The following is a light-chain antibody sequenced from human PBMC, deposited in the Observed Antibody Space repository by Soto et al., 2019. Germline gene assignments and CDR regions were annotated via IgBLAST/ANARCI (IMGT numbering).Light chain of an antibody. V-gene: IGKV3-11*01. CDR1: QSVSSY. CDR2: DAS. Sequence: EIVFTQSPATLSLNPGERATLSCRASQSVSSYLAWYQQKPGQAPRLLISDASNRATGIPARFSGSGSGTDFTLTISSLEPEDFAVYYCQQRTKWPSSTFGQGTRLEIK. CDR3: QQRTKWPSST. J-gene: IGKJ5*01.